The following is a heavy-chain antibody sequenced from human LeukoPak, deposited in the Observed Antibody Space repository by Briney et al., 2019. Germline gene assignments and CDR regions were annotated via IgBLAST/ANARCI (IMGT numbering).Heavy chain of an antibody. J-gene: IGHJ4*02. CDR3: ARDYGSYFDY. V-gene: IGHV3-33*01. CDR2: IWYDGSNK. D-gene: IGHD1-26*01. CDR1: GFTFINYG. Sequence: GGSLRPSFSPSGFTFINYGMHWVRQAPGNGLEWVAVIWYDGSNKYYADSVKGRFTISRDNSKNTLYLQMNSLRAEDTAVYYCARDYGSYFDYWGQGTLVTVSS.